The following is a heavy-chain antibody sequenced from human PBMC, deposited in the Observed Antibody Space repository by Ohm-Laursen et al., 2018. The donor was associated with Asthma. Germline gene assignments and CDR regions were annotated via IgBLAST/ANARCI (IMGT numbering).Heavy chain of an antibody. CDR3: ANQDNAY. V-gene: IGHV3-30*19. CDR2: ITSDGSWT. Sequence: SLRLSCAASGFTFSSYGMHWVRQAPGKGLEWVSIITSDGSWTSYADSVKGRFTISRDNSKNTLYLQMNSLRAEDTAVYYCANQDNAYWGQGTLVTVSS. CDR1: GFTFSSYG. J-gene: IGHJ4*02. D-gene: IGHD2-2*01.